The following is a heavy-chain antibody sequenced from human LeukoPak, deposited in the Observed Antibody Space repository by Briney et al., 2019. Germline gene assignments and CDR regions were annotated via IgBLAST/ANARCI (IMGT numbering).Heavy chain of an antibody. J-gene: IGHJ3*02. Sequence: GGSLRLSCAASGFTFSSYAMSWVRQAPGKGLEWVSAISGSGGSTYYADSVKGRFTISRGNSKNTLYLQMNSLRAEDTAVYYCAKDPHVEMATIDAFDIWGQGTMVTVSS. CDR2: ISGSGGST. CDR3: AKDPHVEMATIDAFDI. D-gene: IGHD5-24*01. V-gene: IGHV3-23*01. CDR1: GFTFSSYA.